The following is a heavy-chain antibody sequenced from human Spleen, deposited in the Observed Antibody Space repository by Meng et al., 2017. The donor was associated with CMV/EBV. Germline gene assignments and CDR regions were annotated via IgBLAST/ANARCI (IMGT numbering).Heavy chain of an antibody. D-gene: IGHD3-22*01. CDR2: IIPIFGTA. V-gene: IGHV1-69*12. J-gene: IGHJ4*02. Sequence: QVRLVQVRAEVRRPGSSVKVFCEASGSTFSSYAISSVRPAPGQGLEWMGGIIPIFGTANYAQKFQGRVTITADESTSTAYMELSSLRSEDTAVYYCARGYYDTMGYFDYWGQGTLVTISS. CDR1: GSTFSSYA. CDR3: ARGYYDTMGYFDY.